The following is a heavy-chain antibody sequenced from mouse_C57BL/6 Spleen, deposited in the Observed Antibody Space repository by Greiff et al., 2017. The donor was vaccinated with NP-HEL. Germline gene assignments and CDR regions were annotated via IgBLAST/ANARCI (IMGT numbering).Heavy chain of an antibody. CDR2: IDPETGGT. J-gene: IGHJ2*01. Sequence: VQLQQSGAELVRPGASVTLSCKASGYTFTDYEMHWVKQTPVHGLEWIGAIDPETGGTAYNQKFKGKAILTADKSSSTAYMELRSLTSEDSAVYYCTRGFLRGNYFDYWGQGTTLTVSS. CDR1: GYTFTDYE. CDR3: TRGFLRGNYFDY. V-gene: IGHV1-15*01.